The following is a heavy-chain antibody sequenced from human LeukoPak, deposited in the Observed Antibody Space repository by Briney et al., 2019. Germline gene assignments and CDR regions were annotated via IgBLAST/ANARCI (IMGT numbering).Heavy chain of an antibody. J-gene: IGHJ6*03. CDR2: ITSSGTYT. CDR1: GFTFSSYS. D-gene: IGHD1-26*01. V-gene: IGHV3-21*01. CDR3: ARDPYSGNYGTYYYYYMDV. Sequence: PGGSLRLSCAASGFTFSSYSMNWVRQAPGKGLEWVSSITSSGTYTFYADSVKGRFTISRDNAKNPLYLQMDSLGPEDTAVYYCARDPYSGNYGTYYYYYMDVWGKGTTVTISS.